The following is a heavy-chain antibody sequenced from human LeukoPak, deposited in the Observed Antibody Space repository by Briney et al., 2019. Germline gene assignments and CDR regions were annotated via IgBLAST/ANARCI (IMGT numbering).Heavy chain of an antibody. CDR2: IKQDGSEK. Sequence: GGSLRLSCAASGFTFSSYWMSWVRQAPGKGLEWVANIKQDGSEKYYVDSVKGRFTISRDNAKNSLYLQMNSLRAEDTAVYYCARVAATADNWFDPWGQGTLVTVSS. D-gene: IGHD2-15*01. CDR3: ARVAATADNWFDP. V-gene: IGHV3-7*01. J-gene: IGHJ5*02. CDR1: GFTFSSYW.